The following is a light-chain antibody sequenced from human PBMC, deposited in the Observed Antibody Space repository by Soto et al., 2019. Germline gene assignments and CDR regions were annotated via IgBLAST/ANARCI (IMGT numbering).Light chain of an antibody. V-gene: IGKV1-5*03. J-gene: IGKJ1*01. CDR2: KAS. Sequence: DIQMTQSPSTLSASVGDRVTITCRASQSISSWLAWYQQKPGKAPKLLIYKASSLESGVPSRFSGSGSGTEFTLTISSLQPGDFATYSCQQYNSSPWTFGQGTQVEIK. CDR3: QQYNSSPWT. CDR1: QSISSW.